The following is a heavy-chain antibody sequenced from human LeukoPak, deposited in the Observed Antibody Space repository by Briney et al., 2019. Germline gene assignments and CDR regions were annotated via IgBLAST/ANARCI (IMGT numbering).Heavy chain of an antibody. V-gene: IGHV4-59*01. J-gene: IGHJ6*03. D-gene: IGHD2-2*01. Sequence: SETLSRTCTVSGGSISSYYWSWIRQPPGKGLEWIGYIYYSGSTNYNPSLKSRVTISVDTSKNQFSLKLSSVTAADTAVYYCARGNCSSTSCSPYYYMDVWGKGTTVTVSS. CDR3: ARGNCSSTSCSPYYYMDV. CDR2: IYYSGST. CDR1: GGSISSYY.